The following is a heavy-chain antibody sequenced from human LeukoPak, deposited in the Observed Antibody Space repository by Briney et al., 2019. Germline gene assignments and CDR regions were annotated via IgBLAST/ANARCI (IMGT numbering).Heavy chain of an antibody. J-gene: IGHJ6*03. V-gene: IGHV4-59*01. CDR3: AKDLRGYYYYMDV. CDR1: GGSISSYY. Sequence: PSETLSLTCTVSGGSISSYYWGWIRQPPGKGLEWIGYIYYSGTTNYNPSLKSRVTISVDTSKNQLSLKLNSVTAADTAVYYCAKDLRGYYYYMDVWGPGTTVTVSS. CDR2: IYYSGTT. D-gene: IGHD3-10*01.